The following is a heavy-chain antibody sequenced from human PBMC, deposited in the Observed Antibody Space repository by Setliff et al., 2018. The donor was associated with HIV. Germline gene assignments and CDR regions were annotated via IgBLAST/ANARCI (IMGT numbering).Heavy chain of an antibody. J-gene: IGHJ5*02. CDR1: GYTFTGYF. CDR2: IIPNSGNT. Sequence: ASVKVSCKASGYTFTGYFMHWVRQAPGQGLEWMGRIIPNSGNTGYAQKFQGRVTMTRDTSTSTVYMELSSLRSEDTAVYYCARDHSSRFWFDPWGQGTLVTVSS. D-gene: IGHD6-13*01. V-gene: IGHV1-46*01. CDR3: ARDHSSRFWFDP.